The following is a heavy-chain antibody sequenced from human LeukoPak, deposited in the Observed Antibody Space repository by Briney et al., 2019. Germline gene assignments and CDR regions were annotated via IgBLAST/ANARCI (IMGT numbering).Heavy chain of an antibody. V-gene: IGHV4-4*07. Sequence: SETLSLTCTVSGGSISSYYWSWIRQPAGKGLEWIGRIYTSGSTNYNPSLKSRVTMSVDTSKNQFSLKLSSVTAADTAVYYCARESLGYCSSTSCSPLFDPWGQGTLVTVSS. CDR1: GGSISSYY. D-gene: IGHD2-2*01. CDR3: ARESLGYCSSTSCSPLFDP. CDR2: IYTSGST. J-gene: IGHJ5*02.